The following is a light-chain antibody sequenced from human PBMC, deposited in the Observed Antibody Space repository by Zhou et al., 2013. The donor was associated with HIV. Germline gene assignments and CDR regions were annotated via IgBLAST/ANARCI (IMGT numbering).Light chain of an antibody. CDR3: QQLNSYLPFT. CDR2: AAS. CDR1: QGISSY. V-gene: IGKV1-9*01. J-gene: IGKJ4*01. Sequence: IQLTQSPSSLSASVGDRVTITCRASQGISSYLAWYQQKPGRAPKLLIYAASTLQSGVPSRFSGSGSGTEFTLTISSLQPEDFATYYCQQLNSYLPFTFGGGTKVEIK.